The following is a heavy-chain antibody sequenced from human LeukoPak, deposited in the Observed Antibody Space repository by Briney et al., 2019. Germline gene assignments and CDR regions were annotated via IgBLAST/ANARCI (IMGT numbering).Heavy chain of an antibody. J-gene: IGHJ4*02. D-gene: IGHD6-25*01. CDR1: GFTFDDYA. CDR3: AKGAAAGIRGYFDY. Sequence: GRSLRLSCVGSGFTFDDYAMHWVRQAPGKGLEWVSAISYNRDATGYADSVKGRFTVSRDNAKNSLYLEMHSLRSEDTALYCCAKGAAAGIRGYFDYWGQGILVTVSS. V-gene: IGHV3-9*01. CDR2: ISYNRDAT.